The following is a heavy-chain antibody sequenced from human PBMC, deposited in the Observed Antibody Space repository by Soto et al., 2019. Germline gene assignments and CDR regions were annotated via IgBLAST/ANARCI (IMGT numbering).Heavy chain of an antibody. CDR2: INPSGGNT. Sequence: ASVKVSCKASGYTFTSYYMHWVRQAPGQGLEWMGIINPSGGNTSYAQKFQGRVTMTRDTSTSTVYMELSSLRSEDTAVYYCAREGLITGTTYYYYGMDVWGQGTRVTVSS. CDR3: AREGLITGTTYYYYGMDV. J-gene: IGHJ6*02. D-gene: IGHD1-20*01. CDR1: GYTFTSYY. V-gene: IGHV1-46*01.